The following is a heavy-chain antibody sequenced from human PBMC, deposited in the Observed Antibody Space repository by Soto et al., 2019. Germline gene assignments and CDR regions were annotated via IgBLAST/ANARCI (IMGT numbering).Heavy chain of an antibody. J-gene: IGHJ5*02. V-gene: IGHV4-39*01. Sequence: LSLTCTVSGCSISSSIYYWGWILQPPGKGPEWIGSIYYSGSTYYNPSPKSRVTISVDTSKNQFSLKLSSVTAADTAVYYCARHRGPMVRGVITNWFDPWGQGTLVTVSS. CDR1: GCSISSSIYY. D-gene: IGHD3-10*01. CDR3: ARHRGPMVRGVITNWFDP. CDR2: IYYSGST.